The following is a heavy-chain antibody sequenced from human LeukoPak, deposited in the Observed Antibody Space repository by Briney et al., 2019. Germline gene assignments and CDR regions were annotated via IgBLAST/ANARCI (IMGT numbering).Heavy chain of an antibody. CDR1: GFTFNSYV. D-gene: IGHD2-15*01. CDR3: AKSVVVITFRFDD. V-gene: IGHV3-23*01. Sequence: GGSLRLSCAASGFTFNSYVMSWVRQAPGKGLEWVSAINGGGGNTYYADSVKGRFTISRDNSKNMVYLQMNSLRADDTAVHYCAKSVVVITFRFDDWGQGALVTVSS. CDR2: INGGGGNT. J-gene: IGHJ4*02.